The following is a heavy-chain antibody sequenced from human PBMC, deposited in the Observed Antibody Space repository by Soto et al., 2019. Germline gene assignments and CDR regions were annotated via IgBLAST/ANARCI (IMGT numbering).Heavy chain of an antibody. Sequence: PGGSLRLSCAASGFTFSSYGMHWVRQAPGKGLEWVAVISYDGSNKYYADSVKGRFTISRDNSKNTLYLQMNSLRAEDTAVYYCAKDLRNCISTSCYGRPPLTNYYGMDVWGQGTTLTVSS. CDR3: AKDLRNCISTSCYGRPPLTNYYGMDV. CDR2: ISYDGSNK. D-gene: IGHD2-2*01. V-gene: IGHV3-30*18. J-gene: IGHJ6*02. CDR1: GFTFSSYG.